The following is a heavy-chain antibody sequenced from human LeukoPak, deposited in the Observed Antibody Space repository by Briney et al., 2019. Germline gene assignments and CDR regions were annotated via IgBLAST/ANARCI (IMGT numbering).Heavy chain of an antibody. CDR2: INHSGST. Sequence: SETLSLTCAVYGGSFSGYYWSWIRQPPGKGLEWIGEINHSGSTNYNPSLKSRVTISVDTSKNQFSLKLSSVTAADTAVYYCARVGSSRDGPKDYYDSSGSRSDYWGQGTLVTVSS. CDR3: ARVGSSRDGPKDYYDSSGSRSDY. V-gene: IGHV4-34*01. CDR1: GGSFSGYY. D-gene: IGHD3-22*01. J-gene: IGHJ4*02.